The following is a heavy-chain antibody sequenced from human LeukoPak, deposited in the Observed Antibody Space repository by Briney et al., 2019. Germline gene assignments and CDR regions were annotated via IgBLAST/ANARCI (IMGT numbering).Heavy chain of an antibody. J-gene: IGHJ4*02. Sequence: GGSLRLSCAASGFIFSDYYMTWIRQAPGKGLEWLSYISGSGSDANYADSVKGRFTTSRDNAKNSLYLQMNSLRAEDTAVYYCARVGSIAAAGTPDYWGQGTLVTVSS. V-gene: IGHV3-11*06. CDR3: ARVGSIAAAGTPDY. CDR1: GFIFSDYY. D-gene: IGHD6-13*01. CDR2: ISGSGSDA.